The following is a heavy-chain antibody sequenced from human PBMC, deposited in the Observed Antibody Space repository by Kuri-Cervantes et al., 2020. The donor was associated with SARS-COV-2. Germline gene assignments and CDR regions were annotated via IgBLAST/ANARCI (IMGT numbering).Heavy chain of an antibody. Sequence: SETLSLTCAVYGGSFSGYYWSWIRQPQGKGLEWIGEINHSGSTSYNPSLKSRVTISVDTSKNQFSLKLSSVTAADTAVYYCARVKGIVLIDWFDPWGQGTLVTVSS. CDR1: GGSFSGYY. CDR2: INHSGST. V-gene: IGHV4-34*01. CDR3: ARVKGIVLIDWFDP. J-gene: IGHJ5*02. D-gene: IGHD2-8*01.